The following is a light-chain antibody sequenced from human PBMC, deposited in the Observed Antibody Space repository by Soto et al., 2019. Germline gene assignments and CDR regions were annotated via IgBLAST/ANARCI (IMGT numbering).Light chain of an antibody. CDR1: SSDVGGYNY. CDR2: EVS. J-gene: IGLJ1*01. CDR3: SSYAGSNGGV. V-gene: IGLV2-8*01. Sequence: QSALTQPPSASGSPGQSVTLSCTGTSSDVGGYNYVSWYQQHPGKAPKLMIYEVSKRPSGVPDRFSGSKSGNTASLTVSGLQAEDEADYYCSSYAGSNGGVFGTGTKVTVL.